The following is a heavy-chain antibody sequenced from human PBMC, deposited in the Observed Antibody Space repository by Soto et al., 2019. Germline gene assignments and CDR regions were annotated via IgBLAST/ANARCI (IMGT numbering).Heavy chain of an antibody. CDR1: GFTFSSYG. D-gene: IGHD6-6*01. Sequence: GGSLRLSCVASGFTFSSYGMHWVRQAPGKGLEWVAVIWYDGSNKYYADSVKGRFTISRDNSKNTLYLQMNSLRAEDTAVYYCARDRSYANRPTFDYWGQGTLVTVSS. V-gene: IGHV3-33*01. CDR2: IWYDGSNK. J-gene: IGHJ4*02. CDR3: ARDRSYANRPTFDY.